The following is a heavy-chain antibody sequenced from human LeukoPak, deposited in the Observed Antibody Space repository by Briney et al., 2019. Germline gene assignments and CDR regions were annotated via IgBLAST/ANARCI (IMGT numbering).Heavy chain of an antibody. J-gene: IGHJ4*02. Sequence: PGGSLRLSCVASGFTFSNHAMNWVRQAPGKGPEWVSAISGSGASTYYADSVKGRLTISRDNSKNTLYLQMNSLRVEDTAVYYCAKDLGLIDYWGQGTLVTVSS. CDR3: AKDLGLIDY. CDR1: GFTFSNHA. V-gene: IGHV3-23*01. CDR2: ISGSGAST.